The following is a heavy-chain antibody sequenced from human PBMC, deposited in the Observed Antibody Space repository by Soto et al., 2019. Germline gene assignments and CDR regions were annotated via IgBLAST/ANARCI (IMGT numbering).Heavy chain of an antibody. CDR2: IYHSGST. CDR3: ARAMNLASSYNRFDP. CDR1: GGSISSGVYY. V-gene: IGHV4-30-4*01. J-gene: IGHJ5*02. Sequence: QVQLQESGPGLVKPSQTLSLTCTVSGGSISSGVYYWSWIRQAPGKGLEWIGYIYHSGSTYYSPSLKSQSTISADTSMNQFSLKLSSVTAADTAVYYCARAMNLASSYNRFDPWGQGTLVTVSS.